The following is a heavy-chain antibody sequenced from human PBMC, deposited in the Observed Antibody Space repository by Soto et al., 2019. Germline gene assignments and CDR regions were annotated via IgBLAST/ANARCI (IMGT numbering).Heavy chain of an antibody. CDR1: GVTFSSYW. CDR3: ARDSHPYACWFDP. CDR2: IKQDGSEK. Sequence: GGSLRLSCAASGVTFSSYWMSWVRQAPGKGLEWVANIKQDGSEKYYVDSVKGRFTISRDNAKNSLYLQMNSLRAEDTAVYYCARDSHPYACWFDPWGQGTLVTVSS. V-gene: IGHV3-7*01. D-gene: IGHD4-17*01. J-gene: IGHJ5*02.